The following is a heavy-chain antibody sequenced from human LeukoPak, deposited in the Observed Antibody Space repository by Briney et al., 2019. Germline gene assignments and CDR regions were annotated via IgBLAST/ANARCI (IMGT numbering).Heavy chain of an antibody. Sequence: PGGSLRLSCAASGFTFSSYSMNWVRQAPGKGLEWVSSISSSSSYIYYADSVKGRFTISRDNAKNSLYLQMNSLRAEDTAVYYCARDPYGSRTGGYWGQGTLVTVSS. CDR3: ARDPYGSRTGGY. D-gene: IGHD3-10*01. CDR2: ISSSSSYI. J-gene: IGHJ4*02. V-gene: IGHV3-21*01. CDR1: GFTFSSYS.